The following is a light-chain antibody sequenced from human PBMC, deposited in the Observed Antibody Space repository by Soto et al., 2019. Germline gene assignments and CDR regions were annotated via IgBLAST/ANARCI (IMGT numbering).Light chain of an antibody. J-gene: IGKJ4*01. CDR3: QHFNNWPPELT. CDR2: GAS. CDR1: QSVTNSY. V-gene: IGKV3-15*01. Sequence: VMTQAPATLSVSPGERATLSCRASQSVTNSYLAWYQQKPGQAPRLLIFGASTRAAGIPARFSGSGSGTEFTQTIRSLHSEDFAVYYCQHFNNWPPELTFGGGTKVDIK.